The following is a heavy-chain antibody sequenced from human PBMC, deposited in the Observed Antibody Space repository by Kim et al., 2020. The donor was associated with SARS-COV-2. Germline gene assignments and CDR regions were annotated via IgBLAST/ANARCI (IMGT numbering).Heavy chain of an antibody. J-gene: IGHJ5*02. CDR1: GGSFSGYY. CDR3: ARVMRDCSTSCYEPRENWFDP. Sequence: SETLSLTCAVYGGSFSGYYWSWIRQPPGKGLEWIGEINHSGSTNYNPSLKSRVTISVDTSKNQFSLKLISVTAADTAVYYCARVMRDCSTSCYEPRENWFDPWGQGTLVTVSS. V-gene: IGHV4-34*01. D-gene: IGHD2-2*01. CDR2: INHSGST.